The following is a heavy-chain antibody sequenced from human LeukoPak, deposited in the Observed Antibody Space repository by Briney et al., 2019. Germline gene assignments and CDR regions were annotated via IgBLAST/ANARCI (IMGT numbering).Heavy chain of an antibody. J-gene: IGHJ5*02. V-gene: IGHV5-51*01. CDR2: IYPSDSDT. D-gene: IGHD2-2*01. CDR3: QRRGVYCSDTSCYPYNWFDL. CDR1: GYSFTSYW. Sequence: GESLKISCKGSGYSFTSYWIGWVRQMPGKGLEWMGIIYPSDSDTRYSPSFQGQVTISADNSISTASLQWSGRKPSDTAMFYFQRRGVYCSDTSCYPYNWFDLWGEGSLVTVSS.